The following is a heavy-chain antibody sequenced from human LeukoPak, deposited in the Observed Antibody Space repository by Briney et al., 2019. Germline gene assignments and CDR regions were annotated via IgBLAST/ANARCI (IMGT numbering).Heavy chain of an antibody. V-gene: IGHV3-66*01. Sequence: GGSLRLSCAASGFTVTSNHMNWVRQAPGKGLEWVSIIYTGGTTHYADSLKDRFTISRDDSINTLYLQMNSLRAEDTAVYYCARDSSSYYFDYWGQGTLVTISS. CDR3: ARDSSSYYFDY. CDR1: GFTVTSNH. D-gene: IGHD6-6*01. CDR2: IYTGGTT. J-gene: IGHJ4*02.